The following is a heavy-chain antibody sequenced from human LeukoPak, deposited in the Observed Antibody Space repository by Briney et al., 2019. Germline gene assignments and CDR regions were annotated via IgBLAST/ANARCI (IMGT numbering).Heavy chain of an antibody. D-gene: IGHD3-22*01. Sequence: PSQTLSLTCTVSGGSISSGDYYWSWIRQPPGKGREWIGYIYYSGSTYYNPSLKSRVTISVDTSKNQFSLKLSSVTAADTAVYYCAREILTNYDSSGYYYPSWFDPWGQGTLVTVSS. CDR1: GGSISSGDYY. CDR2: IYYSGST. CDR3: AREILTNYDSSGYYYPSWFDP. J-gene: IGHJ5*02. V-gene: IGHV4-30-4*08.